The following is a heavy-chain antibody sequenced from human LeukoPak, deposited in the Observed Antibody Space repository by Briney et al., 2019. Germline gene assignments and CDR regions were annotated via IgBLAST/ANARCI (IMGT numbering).Heavy chain of an antibody. CDR2: ISYDGSNK. Sequence: GGSLRLSCAASGFTFSSYAMHWVRQAPGKGLEWVAVISYDGSNKYYADSVKGRFTISRDNSKNTLYPQMNSLRAEDTAVYYCARDDSSGVIAVAGPPKYTPPQNYYYGMDVWGQGTTVTVSS. CDR1: GFTFSSYA. CDR3: ARDDSSGVIAVAGPPKYTPPQNYYYGMDV. V-gene: IGHV3-30*04. D-gene: IGHD6-19*01. J-gene: IGHJ6*02.